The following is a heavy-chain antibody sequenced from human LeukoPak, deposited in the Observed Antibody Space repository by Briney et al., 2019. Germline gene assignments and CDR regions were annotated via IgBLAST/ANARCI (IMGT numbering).Heavy chain of an antibody. CDR3: AKAGSYSDISVYPLAPFDF. J-gene: IGHJ3*01. Sequence: GGSPRLSCAASGFTFSNSDMNWVRQAPGKGLEWVSFISASGGSAHYADSVRGRFTISRDNSKNTLYLQMNSLRAEDTAVYYCAKAGSYSDISVYPLAPFDFWGQGTMVTVSS. CDR1: GFTFSNSD. D-gene: IGHD3-22*01. V-gene: IGHV3-23*01. CDR2: ISASGGSA.